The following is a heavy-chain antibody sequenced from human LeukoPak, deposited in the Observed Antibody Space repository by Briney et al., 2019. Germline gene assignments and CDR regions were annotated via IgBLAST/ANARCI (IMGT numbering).Heavy chain of an antibody. CDR2: INRSGST. CDR1: GGSFSTYY. J-gene: IGHJ4*02. CDR3: ARGSGIVGALYFDY. Sequence: SETLSLTCAVYGGSFSTYYWSWIRQPPGKGLEWIGEINRSGSTNYNPSLKSRVTISVDTSKNQFSLKLTSVTAADTAVYYCARGSGIVGALYFDYWGQGTLVTVSS. D-gene: IGHD1-26*01. V-gene: IGHV4-34*01.